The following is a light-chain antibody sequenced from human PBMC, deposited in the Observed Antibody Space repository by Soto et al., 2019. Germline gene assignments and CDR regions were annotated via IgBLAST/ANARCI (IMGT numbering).Light chain of an antibody. V-gene: IGLV2-8*01. Sequence: QSALTQPPSASGSPGQSVTISCTGTSSDVGGYNSVSWYQHHPGKAPKLIIYEVTKRPSGVPDRFSGSKSGNTASLTVSGLLAEDEADYYCSSHAGISNVVFGGGTKLTVL. CDR3: SSHAGISNVV. CDR2: EVT. J-gene: IGLJ3*02. CDR1: SSDVGGYNS.